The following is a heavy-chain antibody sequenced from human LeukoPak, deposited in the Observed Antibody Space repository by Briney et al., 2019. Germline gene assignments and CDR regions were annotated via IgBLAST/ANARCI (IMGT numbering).Heavy chain of an antibody. CDR2: IRSKANSYAT. J-gene: IGHJ3*02. CDR3: TRSSREDSGYDFKDAFDI. CDR1: GFTFSGSA. Sequence: GGSLRLSXAASGFTFSGSAMHWVRQASGKGLEWVGRIRSKANSYATAYAASVKGRFTISRDDSKNTAYLQMNSLKTEDTAVYYCTRSSREDSGYDFKDAFDIWGQGTMVTVSS. D-gene: IGHD5-12*01. V-gene: IGHV3-73*01.